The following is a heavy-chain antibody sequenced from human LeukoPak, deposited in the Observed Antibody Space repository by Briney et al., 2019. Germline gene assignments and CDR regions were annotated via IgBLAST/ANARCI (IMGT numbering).Heavy chain of an antibody. J-gene: IGHJ6*03. CDR3: ARGVDCSSTSCYTGYYSYYMDV. CDR1: GGSISSYY. V-gene: IGHV4-59*08. CDR2: IYYSGST. D-gene: IGHD2-2*02. Sequence: SETLSLTCTVSGGSISSYYWSWIRQPPGKGLEWIGYIYYSGSTNYNPSLKSRVTISVDTSKNQFSLKLSSVTAADTAVYYCARGVDCSSTSCYTGYYSYYMDVWGKGTTVTVSS.